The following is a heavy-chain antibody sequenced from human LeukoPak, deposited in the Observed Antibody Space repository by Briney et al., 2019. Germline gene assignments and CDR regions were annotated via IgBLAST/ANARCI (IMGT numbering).Heavy chain of an antibody. V-gene: IGHV3-23*01. CDR1: GFTFSSYA. CDR2: ISGSGGST. CDR3: AKGYCSSTSCYHYYYYYMDV. D-gene: IGHD2-2*01. Sequence: GGSLRLSCAASGFTFSSYAMSWVRQAPGRGLEWVSAISGSGGSTYYADSVKGRFTISRDNSKNTLYLQMNSLRAEDTAVYYCAKGYCSSTSCYHYYYYYMDVWGKGTTVTVSS. J-gene: IGHJ6*03.